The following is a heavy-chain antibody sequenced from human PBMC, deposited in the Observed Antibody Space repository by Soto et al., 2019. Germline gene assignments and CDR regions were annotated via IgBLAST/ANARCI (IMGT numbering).Heavy chain of an antibody. V-gene: IGHV4-59*01. Sequence: TSETLSLTCTVSGGSISSYYWSWIRQPPGKGLEWIGYIYYSGSTNYNPSLKSRVTISVDTSKNQFSLKLSSVTAADTAVYYCARDSPYSSGWDNWFDPWGQGTLVTAPQ. J-gene: IGHJ5*02. D-gene: IGHD6-19*01. CDR1: GGSISSYY. CDR3: ARDSPYSSGWDNWFDP. CDR2: IYYSGST.